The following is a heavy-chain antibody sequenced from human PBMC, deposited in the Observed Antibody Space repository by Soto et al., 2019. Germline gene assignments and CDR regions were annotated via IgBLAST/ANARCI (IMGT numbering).Heavy chain of an antibody. V-gene: IGHV3-23*01. Sequence: GGSLRLSCAASGFTFSSYAMSWVRQAPGKGLEWVSAISGSGGSTYYADSVKGRFTISRDNSKNTLYLQMNSLRAEDSAVYYCARIPVLIVLVPAANDWWFDYWGQGTLVTVSS. CDR2: ISGSGGST. D-gene: IGHD2-2*01. CDR3: ARIPVLIVLVPAANDWWFDY. CDR1: GFTFSSYA. J-gene: IGHJ4*02.